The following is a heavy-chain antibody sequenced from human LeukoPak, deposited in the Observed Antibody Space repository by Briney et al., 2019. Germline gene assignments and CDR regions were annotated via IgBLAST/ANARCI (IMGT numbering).Heavy chain of an antibody. V-gene: IGHV3-30*04. Sequence: GGSLRLSCAASGFTFSSYATHWVRQAPGKGLEWVAVISYDASNKCCADSVKGRFIISRDNSKSTLYLQMNSLRAEDTAVYYCAREEGVLVTQPFDYWGQGTLVTVSS. CDR2: ISYDASNK. CDR3: AREEGVLVTQPFDY. J-gene: IGHJ4*02. CDR1: GFTFSSYA. D-gene: IGHD3-16*01.